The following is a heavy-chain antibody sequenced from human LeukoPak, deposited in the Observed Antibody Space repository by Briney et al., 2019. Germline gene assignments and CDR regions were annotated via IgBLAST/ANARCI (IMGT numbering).Heavy chain of an antibody. CDR2: ISSNGGST. J-gene: IGHJ4*02. Sequence: GGSLRLSCSASGFTFSSYAMHWVRQAPGKGLEYVSAISSNGGSTYYADSVKGRFTISRDNSKNTLYLQMSSLRAEDTAVYYCGISREAGGSGSYYRPFGYWGQGTLVTVSS. V-gene: IGHV3-64D*06. CDR3: GISREAGGSGSYYRPFGY. CDR1: GFTFSSYA. D-gene: IGHD3-10*01.